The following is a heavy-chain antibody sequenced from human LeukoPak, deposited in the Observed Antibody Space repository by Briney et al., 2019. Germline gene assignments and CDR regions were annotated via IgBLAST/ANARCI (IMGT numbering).Heavy chain of an antibody. D-gene: IGHD3-3*01. CDR1: GGSFSGYY. CDR3: ARGPPYYDFWGGYYH. Sequence: SETLSLTCAVYGGSFSGYYWSWIRQPPGKGLEWIGEINHSGSTNYNPSLKSRVTISVDTSKNQFSLKLSSVTAADTAVYYCARGPPYYDFWGGYYHWGQGTLVTVSS. J-gene: IGHJ4*02. V-gene: IGHV4-34*01. CDR2: INHSGST.